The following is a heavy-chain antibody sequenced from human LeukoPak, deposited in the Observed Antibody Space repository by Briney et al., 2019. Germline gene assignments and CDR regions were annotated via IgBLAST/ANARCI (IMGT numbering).Heavy chain of an antibody. D-gene: IGHD6-19*01. CDR3: ATSAAVAGWMGYFDY. V-gene: IGHV4-4*07. J-gene: IGHJ4*02. CDR2: IYTSGST. Sequence: SETLSLTCTVSGGSISSYYWSWIRQPAGKGLEWIGRIYTSGSTNYNPSLKSRVTMSVDTSENQCSLKLSSVNAADTAVYYCATSAAVAGWMGYFDYWGQGTLVTVSS. CDR1: GGSISSYY.